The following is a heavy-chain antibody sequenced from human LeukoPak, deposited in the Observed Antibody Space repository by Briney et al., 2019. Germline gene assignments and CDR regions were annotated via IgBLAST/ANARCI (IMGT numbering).Heavy chain of an antibody. CDR3: ARAGVWWEESIYYYMDV. Sequence: GASVNFSCQASGYTFTGYYMHWVRQAPGQGLEWMGWINPNSGGTNYAQKFQGRVTMTRDTSISTAYMELSRLRSDDTAVYYCARAGVWWEESIYYYMDVWGKGTTVTVSS. CDR1: GYTFTGYY. CDR2: INPNSGGT. D-gene: IGHD1-26*01. V-gene: IGHV1-2*02. J-gene: IGHJ6*03.